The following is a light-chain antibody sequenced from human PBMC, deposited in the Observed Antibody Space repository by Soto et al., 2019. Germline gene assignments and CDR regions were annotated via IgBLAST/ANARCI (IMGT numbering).Light chain of an antibody. CDR2: KAS. J-gene: IGKJ1*01. Sequence: DIQMTQSPSTLSASVGDRVTITCRASQSISSWLAWYQQKAGKDPKLLIYKASSLESGVPSRFSGSGSGTEFTLTISSLQPDDFATYYCQQYNSYPTFGQGTKVEIK. V-gene: IGKV1-5*03. CDR3: QQYNSYPT. CDR1: QSISSW.